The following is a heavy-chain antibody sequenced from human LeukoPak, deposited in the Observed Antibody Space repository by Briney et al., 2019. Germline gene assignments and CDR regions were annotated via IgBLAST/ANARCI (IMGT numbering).Heavy chain of an antibody. J-gene: IGHJ4*02. CDR3: ARDRVVVPAAFDY. CDR1: GYTFTDYY. D-gene: IGHD2-2*01. Sequence: ASVKVSCKASGYTFTDYYIHWVRQAPGQGLEWVGWINPNSGGTNYAQKFQGRVTMTRDTSISTAYMELSRLRSDDTAVYYCARDRVVVPAAFDYWGQGTLVTVSS. V-gene: IGHV1-2*02. CDR2: INPNSGGT.